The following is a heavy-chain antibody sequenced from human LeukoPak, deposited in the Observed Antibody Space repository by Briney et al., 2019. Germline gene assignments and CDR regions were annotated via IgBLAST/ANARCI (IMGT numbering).Heavy chain of an antibody. CDR1: GFTFSHYS. CDR3: ARDFTGWEY. V-gene: IGHV3-21*01. D-gene: IGHD3-9*01. CDR2: ISSSSNYT. J-gene: IGHJ4*02. Sequence: PGGSLRLSCAASGFTFSHYSMNWVRQAPGRGLEWVSSISSSSNYTYYADSLKGRFTISRDNAKNSLYLQMSSLRAEDTAVYYCARDFTGWEYWGQGTLVSVSS.